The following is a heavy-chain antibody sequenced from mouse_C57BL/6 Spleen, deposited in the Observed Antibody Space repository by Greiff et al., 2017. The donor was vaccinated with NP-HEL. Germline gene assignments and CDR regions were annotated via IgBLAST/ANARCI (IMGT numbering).Heavy chain of an antibody. CDR3: ARDVRYYFDY. V-gene: IGHV1-82*01. CDR1: GYAFSSSW. J-gene: IGHJ2*01. D-gene: IGHD3-2*02. CDR2: IYPGDGDT. Sequence: QVQLKESGPELVKPGASVKISCKASGYAFSSSWMNWVKQRPGKGLEWIGRIYPGDGDTNYNGKFKGKATLTADKSSSTAYMQLSSLTSEDSAVSFCARDVRYYFDYWGQGTTLTVSS.